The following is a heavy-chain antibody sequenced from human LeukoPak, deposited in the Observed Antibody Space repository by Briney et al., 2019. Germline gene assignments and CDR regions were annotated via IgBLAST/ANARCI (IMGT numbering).Heavy chain of an antibody. CDR3: AKVTVTNYYYYYMDV. CDR2: IRYDGSDK. J-gene: IGHJ6*03. CDR1: GFIFRSYG. D-gene: IGHD4-11*01. V-gene: IGHV3-30*02. Sequence: QSGGSLRLSCAASGFIFRSYGMHWVRQAPGKGLQWVSFIRYDGSDKYYADSVKGRFTISRDNSMNTLYLQMNSLRPEDTAVYYCAKVTVTNYYYYYMDVWGKGTTVTISS.